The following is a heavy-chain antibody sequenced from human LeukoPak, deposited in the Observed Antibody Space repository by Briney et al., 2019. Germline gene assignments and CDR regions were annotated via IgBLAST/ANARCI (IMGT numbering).Heavy chain of an antibody. CDR3: ANQPSPSWRLLYYMDV. CDR2: ISYDWSNK. CDR1: GFTLSSYG. D-gene: IGHD3-10*01. Sequence: GGSLRLSCAASGFTLSSYGMHWVRQAPGKGLEWVADISYDWSNKYYADSVKGRFTISRDNAKNTLYLQMNSLRAEDTAVYYCANQPSPSWRLLYYMDVWGKATTVTVSS. V-gene: IGHV3-30*18. J-gene: IGHJ6*03.